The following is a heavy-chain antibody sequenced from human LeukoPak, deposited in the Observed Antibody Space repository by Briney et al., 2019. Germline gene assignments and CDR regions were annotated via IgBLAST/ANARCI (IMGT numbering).Heavy chain of an antibody. V-gene: IGHV1-18*04. J-gene: IGHJ4*02. CDR3: ARSDSGWYAPGAWFDY. CDR2: ISAYNGNT. D-gene: IGHD6-19*01. Sequence: GASVKVSCKASGYTFTSYGISWVRQAPGRGLEWMGWISAYNGNTNYAQKLQGRVTITADKSTSTAYMELSSLRSEDTAVYYCARSDSGWYAPGAWFDYWGQGTLVTVSS. CDR1: GYTFTSYG.